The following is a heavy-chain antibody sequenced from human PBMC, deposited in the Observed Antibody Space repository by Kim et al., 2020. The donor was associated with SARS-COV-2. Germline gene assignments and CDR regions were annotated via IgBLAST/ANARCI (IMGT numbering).Heavy chain of an antibody. Sequence: SQTLSLTCAISGDSVSTYNCAWNWIRQSPSRGLEWLGRTFYRSKWYNDYAVSVKSRIIINSDTSKNQFSLRLNSVTPEDTAMYYCAREATGGFDYFDYWGQGTLVTVSS. CDR2: TFYRSKWYN. CDR3: AREATGGFDYFDY. J-gene: IGHJ4*02. CDR1: GDSVSTYNCA. V-gene: IGHV6-1*01. D-gene: IGHD1-26*01.